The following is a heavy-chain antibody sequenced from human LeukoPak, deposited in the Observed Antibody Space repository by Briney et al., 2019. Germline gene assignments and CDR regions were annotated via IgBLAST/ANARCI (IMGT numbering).Heavy chain of an antibody. J-gene: IGHJ6*02. Sequence: ASVKVSCKASGYTFTSNYVHWVRQAPGQGLEWMGWISAYNGNTNYAQKLQGRVTMTTDTSTSTAYMELRSLRSDDTAVYYCARDAGEEQWLEYDMDVWGQGTTVTVSS. CDR1: GYTFTSNY. CDR2: ISAYNGNT. V-gene: IGHV1-18*04. CDR3: ARDAGEEQWLEYDMDV. D-gene: IGHD6-19*01.